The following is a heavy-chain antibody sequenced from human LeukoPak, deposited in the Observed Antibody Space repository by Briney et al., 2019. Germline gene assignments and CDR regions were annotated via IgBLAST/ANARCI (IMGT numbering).Heavy chain of an antibody. Sequence: PSETLSLTCAVYGGSFSGYYWSWIRQPPGKGLEWIGEINHSGSTNYNPSLKSRATISVDTSKNQFSLKLSSVTAADTAVYYCARISWWGSYSGDYWGQGTLVTVSS. D-gene: IGHD1-26*01. J-gene: IGHJ4*02. CDR3: ARISWWGSYSGDY. CDR1: GGSFSGYY. CDR2: INHSGST. V-gene: IGHV4-34*01.